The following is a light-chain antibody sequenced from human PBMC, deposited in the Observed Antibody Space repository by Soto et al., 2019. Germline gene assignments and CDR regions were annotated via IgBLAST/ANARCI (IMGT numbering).Light chain of an antibody. V-gene: IGLV2-11*01. CDR3: QAYDSTLSGSI. Sequence: QSALTQPRSVSGSPGQSVTISCTGTSSDVGGYPYVSWYQQHPGKAPKVLIFDVYKRPSGVPDRFSGSKSGNTASLAITGLQAEDEADYYCQAYDSTLSGSIFGGGTKLTVL. CDR1: SSDVGGYPY. J-gene: IGLJ2*01. CDR2: DVY.